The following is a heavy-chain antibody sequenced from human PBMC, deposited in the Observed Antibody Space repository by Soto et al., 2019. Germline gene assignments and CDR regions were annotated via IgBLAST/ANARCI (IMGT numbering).Heavy chain of an antibody. CDR1: GYTFTSYA. CDR3: ARVLKGYYDSSGYAFDI. Sequence: SVKVSCKASGYTFTSYAISWVREAPGQGVEWMGGIIPIFGTANYAQKFQGRVTITADESTSTAYMELSSLRSEDTAVYYCARVLKGYYDSSGYAFDIWGQGTMVTGSS. V-gene: IGHV1-69*13. J-gene: IGHJ3*02. CDR2: IIPIFGTA. D-gene: IGHD3-22*01.